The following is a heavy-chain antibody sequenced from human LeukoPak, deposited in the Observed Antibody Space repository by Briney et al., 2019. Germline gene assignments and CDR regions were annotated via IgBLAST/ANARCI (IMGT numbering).Heavy chain of an antibody. CDR2: IYYSGST. CDR3: ARGGDGYKDE. CDR1: GGSISSYY. J-gene: IGHJ4*02. V-gene: IGHV4-59*01. Sequence: PSETLSLTCTVSGGSISSYYWSWIRQPPGKGLEWIGYIYYSGSTNYNPSLKSRVTTSVDTSKNQFSLKLSSVSAADTAVYYCARGGDGYKDEWGQGTLVTVSS. D-gene: IGHD5-24*01.